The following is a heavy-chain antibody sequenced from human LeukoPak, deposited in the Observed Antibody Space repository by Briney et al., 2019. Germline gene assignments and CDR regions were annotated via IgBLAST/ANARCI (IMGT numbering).Heavy chain of an antibody. CDR2: INPDRGGT. V-gene: IGHV1-2*02. J-gene: IGHJ4*02. Sequence: ASVKVSFTPSGYTFTFFYIHWGRQAPGHRLEWMGWINPDRGGTNYAQKFQGRVTLTRDTSINTAYMQLSGLTSDDPAMYYCVREDFVVIPAAMRGDYWGQGTLVIVSS. CDR1: GYTFTFFY. CDR3: VREDFVVIPAAMRGDY. D-gene: IGHD2-2*01.